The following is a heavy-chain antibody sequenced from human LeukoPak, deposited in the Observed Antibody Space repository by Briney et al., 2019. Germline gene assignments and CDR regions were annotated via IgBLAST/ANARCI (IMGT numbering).Heavy chain of an antibody. J-gene: IGHJ4*02. CDR1: GFTFDDYG. CDR2: INWNGGST. D-gene: IGHD1-26*01. Sequence: GGSLRLSSAASGFTFDDYGVRWVGQAPSKALKWFSGINWNGGSTGYADSVKGRFTISRDNAKNFLYLQINSLRAEDTALYYCAKSGSYASFFDYWGQGTLVTVSS. CDR3: AKSGSYASFFDY. V-gene: IGHV3-20*03.